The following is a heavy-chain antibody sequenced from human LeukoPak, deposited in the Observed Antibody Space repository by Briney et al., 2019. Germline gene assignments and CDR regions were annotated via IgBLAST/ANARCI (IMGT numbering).Heavy chain of an antibody. D-gene: IGHD1-14*01. Sequence: ASVKVSCKASGYTFTSYGISWVRQAPGQGLEWMGWISAYNGNTNYAQKLQGRVTMTTDTSTSTAYMELRSLRSDDTAVYYCARDLNRYYYYYGMDGWGQGTTVTVSS. CDR1: GYTFTSYG. CDR3: ARDLNRYYYYYGMDG. J-gene: IGHJ6*02. V-gene: IGHV1-18*01. CDR2: ISAYNGNT.